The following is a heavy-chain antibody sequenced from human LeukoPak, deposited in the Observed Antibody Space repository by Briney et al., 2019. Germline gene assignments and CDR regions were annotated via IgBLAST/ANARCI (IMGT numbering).Heavy chain of an antibody. CDR1: GGTFSSYA. CDR3: ARDDGAAAGPSDY. J-gene: IGHJ4*02. V-gene: IGHV1-69*04. Sequence: SVKVSCKASGGTFSSYAISWVRQAPGQGLEWMGRIIPIFGIADYAQKFQGRVTIAADKSTSTAYMELSSLRSEDTAVYYCARDDGAAAGPSDYWGQGTLVTVSS. CDR2: IIPIFGIA. D-gene: IGHD6-13*01.